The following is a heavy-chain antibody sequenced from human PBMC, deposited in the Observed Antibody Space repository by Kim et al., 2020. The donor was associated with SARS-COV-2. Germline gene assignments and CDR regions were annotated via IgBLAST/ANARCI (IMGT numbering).Heavy chain of an antibody. CDR1: GFTFSSYG. CDR3: VRGDFWSGYPYYYYGMDV. CDR2: ISYDGSNK. D-gene: IGHD3-3*01. V-gene: IGHV3-30*03. Sequence: GGSLRLSCAASGFTFSSYGMHWVRQAPGKGLEWVSVISYDGSNKYYADSVKGRFTISRDNSKNTLYLQMNSLRAEDTAVYYCVRGDFWSGYPYYYYGMDVWGQGTTLTDSS. J-gene: IGHJ6*02.